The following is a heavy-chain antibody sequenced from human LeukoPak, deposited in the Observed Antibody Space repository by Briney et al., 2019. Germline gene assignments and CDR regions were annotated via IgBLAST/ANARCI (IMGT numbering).Heavy chain of an antibody. CDR2: IIPIFGTA. V-gene: IGHV1-69*13. CDR3: ARGHNKANDWGYFDY. D-gene: IGHD3-9*01. CDR1: GGTFSSYA. Sequence: ASVKVSCKAFGGTFSSYAISWVRQAPGQGLEWMGGIIPIFGTANYAQKFQGRVTITADESTSTAYMELSSLRSEDTAVYYCARGHNKANDWGYFDYWGQGTLVTVSS. J-gene: IGHJ4*02.